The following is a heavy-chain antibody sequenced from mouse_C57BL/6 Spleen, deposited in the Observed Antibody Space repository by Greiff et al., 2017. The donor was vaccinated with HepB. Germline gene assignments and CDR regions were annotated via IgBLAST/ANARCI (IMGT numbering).Heavy chain of an antibody. CDR3: TRYPYYGRSPYAMDY. Sequence: VQLQESGTVLARPGASVKMSCKTSGYTFTSYWMHWVKQRPGQGLEWIGAIYPGNSDTSYNQKFKGKAKLTAVTSASTAYMELSSLTNEDSAVYYCTRYPYYGRSPYAMDYWGQGTSVTVSS. D-gene: IGHD1-1*01. J-gene: IGHJ4*01. V-gene: IGHV1-5*01. CDR1: GYTFTSYW. CDR2: IYPGNSDT.